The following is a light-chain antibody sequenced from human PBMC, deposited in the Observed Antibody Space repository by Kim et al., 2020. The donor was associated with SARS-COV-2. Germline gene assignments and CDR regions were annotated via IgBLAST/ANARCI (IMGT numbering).Light chain of an antibody. J-gene: IGKJ1*01. CDR2: GAS. CDR3: QLYNHWPLT. V-gene: IGKV3-15*01. Sequence: GSPGERATLSCRASQSMSSNLAWYQQKPAQAPRLLIYGASTRATGVPARFGGSGSGTEFTLTISSLQSEDFGIYYCQLYNHWPLTFGQGTKVDIK. CDR1: QSMSSN.